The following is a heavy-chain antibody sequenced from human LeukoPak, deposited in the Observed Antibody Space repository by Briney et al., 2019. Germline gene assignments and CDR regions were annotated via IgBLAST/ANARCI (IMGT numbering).Heavy chain of an antibody. D-gene: IGHD1/OR15-1a*01. CDR3: ARVAYTTSWNNDY. CDR2: IIPIFGTA. CDR1: GGTFSSYA. Sequence: SVKVSCKASGGTFSSYAISWVRQAPGQGLEWMGGIIPIFGTANYAQKFQGRVTITADESTSTAYMELSSLRSEDTAVYYCARVAYTTSWNNDYWGQGTLVTVSS. J-gene: IGHJ4*02. V-gene: IGHV1-69*01.